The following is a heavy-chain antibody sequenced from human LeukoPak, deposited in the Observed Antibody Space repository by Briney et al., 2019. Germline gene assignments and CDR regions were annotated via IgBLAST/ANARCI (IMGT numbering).Heavy chain of an antibody. CDR1: GYTFTSYG. Sequence: ASVKVSCKASGYTFTSYGISWVRQAPGQGLEWMGWISAYNGNTNYAQKLQGRVTMTTDTSTSTAYMELRSLRSDDTAVYYCARDSRIVAATTTDYWGQGTLVTVSS. D-gene: IGHD1-26*01. V-gene: IGHV1-18*01. CDR3: ARDSRIVAATTTDY. CDR2: ISAYNGNT. J-gene: IGHJ4*02.